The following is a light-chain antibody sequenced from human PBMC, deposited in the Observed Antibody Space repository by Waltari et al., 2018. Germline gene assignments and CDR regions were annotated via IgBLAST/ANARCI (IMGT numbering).Light chain of an antibody. Sequence: DIQMTQSPSSVSVSVGDRVTITCRASQDVGSLLAWYQQKPGKAPRILTYSASILQSGVPSRFSGSGSGTEYTLTISSLQPEDCAIYCCQQAHTFPFTFGQGTKLEIK. J-gene: IGKJ2*01. CDR1: QDVGSL. V-gene: IGKV1-12*01. CDR3: QQAHTFPFT. CDR2: SAS.